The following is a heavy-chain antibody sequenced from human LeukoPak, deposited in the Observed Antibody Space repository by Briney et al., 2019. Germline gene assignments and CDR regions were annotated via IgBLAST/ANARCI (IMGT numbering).Heavy chain of an antibody. Sequence: SGTLSLTCAVSGGSISSSNWWSWVRQPPGKGLEWIGSIYYSGSTYYNPSLKSRVTISVDTSKNQFSLKLSSVTAADTAVYYCARNEWELFDYWGQGTLVTVSS. CDR2: IYYSGST. CDR3: ARNEWELFDY. V-gene: IGHV4-4*02. CDR1: GGSISSSNW. D-gene: IGHD1-26*01. J-gene: IGHJ4*02.